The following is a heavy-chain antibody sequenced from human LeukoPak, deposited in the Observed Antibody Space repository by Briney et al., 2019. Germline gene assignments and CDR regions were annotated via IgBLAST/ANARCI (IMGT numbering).Heavy chain of an antibody. Sequence: GGSLRLSCAASGFTFSSYSMNWVRQAPGKGLEWVSAISGSGGSTYYADSVKGRFTISRDNSKNTLYLQMNSLRAEDTAVYYCAKGPYYYDSSGYLDPWGQGTLVTVSS. D-gene: IGHD3-22*01. CDR3: AKGPYYYDSSGYLDP. J-gene: IGHJ5*02. CDR2: ISGSGGST. CDR1: GFTFSSYS. V-gene: IGHV3-23*01.